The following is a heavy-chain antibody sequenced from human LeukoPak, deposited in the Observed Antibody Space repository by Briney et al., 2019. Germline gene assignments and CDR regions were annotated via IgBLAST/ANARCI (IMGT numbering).Heavy chain of an antibody. CDR2: INGIGGST. J-gene: IGHJ4*02. CDR1: GFTFSSYA. Sequence: GGSLRLSCAASGFTFSSYAMSWVRQAPGKGLEWVSAINGIGGSTYYADSVKGRFTISRDNSKNTLYLQMNSLRAEDTAVYYSAKDYLSCITMYYFPYWGQGALVTVSS. D-gene: IGHD3-10*02. CDR3: AKDYLSCITMYYFPY. V-gene: IGHV3-23*01.